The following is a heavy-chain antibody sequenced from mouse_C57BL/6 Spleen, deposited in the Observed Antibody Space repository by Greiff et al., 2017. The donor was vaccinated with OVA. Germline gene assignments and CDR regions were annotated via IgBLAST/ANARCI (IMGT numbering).Heavy chain of an antibody. J-gene: IGHJ1*03. CDR1: GFTFSDYY. Sequence: EVQVVESEGGLVQPGSSMKLSCTASGFTFSDYYMAWVRQVPEKGLEWVANINYDGSSTYYLDSLKSRFIISRDNAKNILYLQMSSLKSEDTATYYCARDGDYYGSSYTWYFDVWGTGTTVTVSS. V-gene: IGHV5-16*01. D-gene: IGHD1-1*01. CDR2: INYDGSST. CDR3: ARDGDYYGSSYTWYFDV.